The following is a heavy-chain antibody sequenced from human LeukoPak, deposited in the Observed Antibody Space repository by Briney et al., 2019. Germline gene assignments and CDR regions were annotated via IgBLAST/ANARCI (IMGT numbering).Heavy chain of an antibody. CDR2: FSLSGST. Sequence: SGTLSLTCTVSGDSIITYYWSWIRQTAGKGLEWIGRFSLSGSTNYNPSLKSRVSMSRNTSKNQFSLKLTSVTAADTAVYYCARNRELLNYFDYWGQGTLVTVSS. CDR3: ARNRELLNYFDY. CDR1: GDSIITYY. J-gene: IGHJ4*02. D-gene: IGHD2-21*02. V-gene: IGHV4-4*07.